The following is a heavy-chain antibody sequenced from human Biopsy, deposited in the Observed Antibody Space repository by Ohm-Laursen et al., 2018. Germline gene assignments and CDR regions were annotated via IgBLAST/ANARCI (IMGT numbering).Heavy chain of an antibody. V-gene: IGHV1-69*06. CDR1: GVTFNSYA. Sequence: ASVKVSCKTSGVTFNSYAISWVRQAPGQGLEWMGGVMPIFGTANYAQKFQGRVTITADKSTSTAHLDLSSLRSEDTTVYYCATRVTPVTTLYYYAMDVWGQGTTVTVSS. CDR3: ATRVTPVTTLYYYAMDV. D-gene: IGHD4-17*01. CDR2: VMPIFGTA. J-gene: IGHJ6*02.